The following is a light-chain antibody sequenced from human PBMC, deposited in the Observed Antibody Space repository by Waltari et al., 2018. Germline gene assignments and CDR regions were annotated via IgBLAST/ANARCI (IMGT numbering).Light chain of an antibody. CDR2: AAS. J-gene: IGKJ4*01. V-gene: IGKV1-12*01. Sequence: SIGDRVTITCRASQDVGTWFAWYQQKPGKAPQLLIYAASLLQSGVPSRFSGSGSGTDFTLTINSLQPEDLATYFCQQAKSFPLTFGGGTKIEI. CDR1: QDVGTW. CDR3: QQAKSFPLT.